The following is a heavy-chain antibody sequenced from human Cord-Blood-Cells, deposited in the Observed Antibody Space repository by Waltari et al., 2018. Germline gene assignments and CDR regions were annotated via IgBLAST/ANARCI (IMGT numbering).Heavy chain of an antibody. CDR2: IWYDGSNK. D-gene: IGHD5-18*01. Sequence: QVQLVESGGGVVQPGRSLRLSCAGSGFTFSSYGMHWVRQAPGKGLEWVAVIWYDGSNKYYADSVKGRFTISRDNSKNTLYLQMNSLRAEDTAVYYCARDRGKGLWDYWGQGTLVTVSS. CDR3: ARDRGKGLWDY. V-gene: IGHV3-33*01. J-gene: IGHJ4*02. CDR1: GFTFSSYG.